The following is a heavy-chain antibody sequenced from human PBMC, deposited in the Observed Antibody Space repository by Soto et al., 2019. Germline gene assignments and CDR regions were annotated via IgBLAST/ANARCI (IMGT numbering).Heavy chain of an antibody. V-gene: IGHV1-2*04. J-gene: IGHJ4*01. CDR1: GYTFTSYG. D-gene: IGHD6-6*01. Sequence: ASVKVSCKASGYTFTSYGISWVRQAPGQGLEWMGWINANSGSTNYAQKFEGWVTMTTDTSMSTAYMELSRLNFDDTAVYYCARGEQLVHFDSWGQGTLVTVSS. CDR2: INANSGST. CDR3: ARGEQLVHFDS.